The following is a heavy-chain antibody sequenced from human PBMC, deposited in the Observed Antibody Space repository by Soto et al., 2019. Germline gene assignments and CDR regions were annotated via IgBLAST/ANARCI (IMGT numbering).Heavy chain of an antibody. J-gene: IGHJ4*02. CDR2: IYYSGST. CDR3: ARGRDSSGGSSPVGPLFDY. CDR1: GGSISSGGYY. V-gene: IGHV4-31*03. Sequence: PSETLSLTCTVSGGSISSGGYYWSWIRQHLGKGLEWIGYIYYSGSTYYNPSLKSRVTISVDTSKNQFSLKLSSVTAADTAVYYCARGRDSSGGSSPVGPLFDYWGQGTLVTVS. D-gene: IGHD3-10*01.